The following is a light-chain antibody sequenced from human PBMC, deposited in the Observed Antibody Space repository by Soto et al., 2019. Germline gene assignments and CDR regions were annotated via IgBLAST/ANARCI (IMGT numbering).Light chain of an antibody. CDR3: CSYAGTYTWV. V-gene: IGLV2-11*01. CDR1: SSYVGGYHY. Sequence: QSVLTQPRSVSGSPGPSVTISCTGTSSYVGGYHYVSWYQQHPGQAPKLMISDVNKRPSGVPDRFSGSKSGNTASLTISGLQAEDEADYYCCSYAGTYTWVFGGGTKLTVL. CDR2: DVN. J-gene: IGLJ3*02.